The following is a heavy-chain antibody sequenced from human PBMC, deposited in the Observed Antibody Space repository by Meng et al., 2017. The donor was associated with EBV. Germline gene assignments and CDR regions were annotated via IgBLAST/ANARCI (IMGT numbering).Heavy chain of an antibody. CDR2: IYWDDDK. CDR3: AHRRDEYSSSWYGWFDP. Sequence: QITLKESGPTRVKPTQPLTLTCTFSGFSLSTRGVGVGWIRQPPGKALEWLALIYWDDDKRYSPSLKSRLTITKDTSKNQVVLTMTNMDSVDTATYYCAHRRDEYSSSWYGWFDPWGQGTLVTVSS. V-gene: IGHV2-5*02. J-gene: IGHJ5*02. CDR1: GFSLSTRGVG. D-gene: IGHD6-13*01.